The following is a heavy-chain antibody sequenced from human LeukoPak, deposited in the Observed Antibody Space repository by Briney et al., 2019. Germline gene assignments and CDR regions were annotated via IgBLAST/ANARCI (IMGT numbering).Heavy chain of an antibody. J-gene: IGHJ4*02. CDR1: GFTFSRYS. D-gene: IGHD6-13*01. CDR2: IGGSSSPI. V-gene: IGHV3-48*01. Sequence: PGGSLRLSCAASGFTFSRYSMNWVRQAPGKGLEWVSYIGGSSSPIYYAGSVRGRCTISRDNSKNTMSLQMDSLRGEDTAVYYCARDPRTSSTSRNYFESWGQGTLVTVSS. CDR3: ARDPRTSSTSRNYFES.